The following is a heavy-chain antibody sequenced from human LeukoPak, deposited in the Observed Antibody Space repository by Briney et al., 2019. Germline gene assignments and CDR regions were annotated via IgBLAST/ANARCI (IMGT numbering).Heavy chain of an antibody. CDR2: ISSSSSTI. V-gene: IGHV3-48*01. Sequence: GGSLRLSCAASGFTFSSYSMNWVRQAPGKGLEWVSYISSSSSTIYYADSVEGRFTISRDNAKNSLYLQMNSLRAEDTAVYYCALSGPVSVVVAATYSDYWGQGTLVTVSS. CDR3: ALSGPVSVVVAATYSDY. CDR1: GFTFSSYS. D-gene: IGHD2-15*01. J-gene: IGHJ4*02.